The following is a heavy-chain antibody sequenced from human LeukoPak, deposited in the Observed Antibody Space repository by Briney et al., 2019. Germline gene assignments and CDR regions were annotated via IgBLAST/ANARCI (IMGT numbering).Heavy chain of an antibody. D-gene: IGHD3-10*01. CDR2: ISSSGSTI. V-gene: IGHV3-48*03. CDR3: ATYYYGSGSDY. CDR1: GFTFSSYE. Sequence: PGGSLRLSCAASGFTFSSYEMNWVRQAPGKGLEWVSCISSSGSTIYYADSVKGRFTISRDNAKNSLYLQMNSLRAEDTAVYYCATYYYGSGSDYWGQGTLVTVSS. J-gene: IGHJ4*02.